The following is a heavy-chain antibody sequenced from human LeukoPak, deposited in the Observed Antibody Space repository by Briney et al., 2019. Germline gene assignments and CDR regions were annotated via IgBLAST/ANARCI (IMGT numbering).Heavy chain of an antibody. D-gene: IGHD3-10*01. V-gene: IGHV3-30*02. CDR1: GFTFSSYG. Sequence: GGSLRLSCAASGFTFSSYGMHWVRQAPGKGLEWVAFIRYDGSNKYYADSVKGRFTISRDNSKNTLYLQMNSLRAEDTAVYYCAKDPYYNGSGSYYIVNYYYYMDVWGKGTTVTVSS. CDR2: IRYDGSNK. CDR3: AKDPYYNGSGSYYIVNYYYYMDV. J-gene: IGHJ6*03.